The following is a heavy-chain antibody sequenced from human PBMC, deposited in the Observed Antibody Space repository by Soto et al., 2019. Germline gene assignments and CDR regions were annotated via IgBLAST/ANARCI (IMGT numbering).Heavy chain of an antibody. CDR1: GFTFSNYA. CDR3: ARGYDFWSGYYYPYGMDV. J-gene: IGHJ6*02. CDR2: IDESGTNT. V-gene: IGHV3-23*01. D-gene: IGHD3-3*01. Sequence: PGGSLRLSCAASGFTFSNYARSWVRQAPGKGLEWVSGIDESGTNTYYADSVKGRFTISRDNSKNTLYLQMNSLRAEDTAVYYCARGYDFWSGYYYPYGMDVWGQGTTVTVSS.